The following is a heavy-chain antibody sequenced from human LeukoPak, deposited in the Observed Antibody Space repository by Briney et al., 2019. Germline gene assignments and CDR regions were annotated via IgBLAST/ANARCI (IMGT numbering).Heavy chain of an antibody. Sequence: SETLSLPCTVSGGSISSSSYFWGWIRQPPGKGLEWIGSIYYSGSTYYNPSLKSRVTISVDTSKNQFSLKLRSVTAADTAVYYCARQISINLIDYWGQGTLVTVSS. CDR2: IYYSGST. D-gene: IGHD1-14*01. J-gene: IGHJ4*02. CDR3: ARQISINLIDY. V-gene: IGHV4-39*01. CDR1: GGSISSSSYF.